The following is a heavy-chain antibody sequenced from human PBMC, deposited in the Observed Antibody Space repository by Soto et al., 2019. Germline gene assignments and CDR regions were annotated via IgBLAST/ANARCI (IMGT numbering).Heavy chain of an antibody. Sequence: ASVKVSFKASGYTFTRYAMHWVRQAPGQRLEWMGWINAGNGNTKYSQKFQGRVTITRDTSASTAYMELSSLRSEDTAVYYCASSNIAAAPYGMDVWGQGTTVTVSS. V-gene: IGHV1-3*01. CDR1: GYTFTRYA. CDR3: ASSNIAAAPYGMDV. CDR2: INAGNGNT. D-gene: IGHD6-13*01. J-gene: IGHJ6*02.